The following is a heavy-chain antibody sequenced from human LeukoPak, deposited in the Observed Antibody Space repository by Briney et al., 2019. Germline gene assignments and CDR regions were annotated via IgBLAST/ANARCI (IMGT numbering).Heavy chain of an antibody. CDR2: IIPIFGTA. D-gene: IGHD2-2*01. CDR3: ARGVVVVPAAMPGYCYYYMDV. CDR1: GGTFSSYA. V-gene: IGHV1-69*05. J-gene: IGHJ6*03. Sequence: SVEVSCKASGGTFSSYAISWVRQAPGQGLEWMGGIIPIFGTANYAQKFQGRVTITTDESTSTAYMELSSLRSEDTAVYYCARGVVVVPAAMPGYCYYYMDVWGKGTTVTVSS.